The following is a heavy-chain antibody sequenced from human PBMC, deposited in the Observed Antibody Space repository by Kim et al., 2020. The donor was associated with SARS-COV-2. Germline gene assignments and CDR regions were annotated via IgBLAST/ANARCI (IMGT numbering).Heavy chain of an antibody. CDR2: IYPGDSDT. Sequence: GESLKISCKGSGYSFTSYWIGWVRQMPGKGLEWMGIIYPGDSDTRYSPSFQGQVTISADKSISTAYLQWSSLKASDTAMYYCARQVAAAGDDYYYYGMDVWGQGTTVTVSS. V-gene: IGHV5-51*01. CDR3: ARQVAAAGDDYYYYGMDV. CDR1: GYSFTSYW. D-gene: IGHD6-13*01. J-gene: IGHJ6*02.